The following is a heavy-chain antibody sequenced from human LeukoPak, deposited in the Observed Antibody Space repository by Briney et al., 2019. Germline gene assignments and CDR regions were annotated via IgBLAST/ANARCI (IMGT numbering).Heavy chain of an antibody. J-gene: IGHJ4*02. CDR2: ISDSGRTT. Sequence: PGGSLRLSCAVSGLTFSNFKMNWVRQAPGKGLEWVSYISDSGRTTFYADSVKGRFTISRDNAKNSLYLQTSSLRVEDTAVYYCASWAGNTQSDSWSGPFDYWGQGTLVTVSS. CDR3: ASWAGNTQSDSWSGPFDY. D-gene: IGHD3-3*01. CDR1: GLTFSNFK. V-gene: IGHV3-48*03.